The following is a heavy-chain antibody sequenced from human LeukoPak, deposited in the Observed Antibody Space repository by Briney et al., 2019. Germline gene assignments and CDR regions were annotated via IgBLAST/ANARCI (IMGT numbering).Heavy chain of an antibody. Sequence: PGGSLRLSCAASGFTFSSYSMNWVRQAPGKGLEWVSYISRSSSTIYYADSVKGRFTISRDNAKNSLYLQMNSLRAEDTAVYYCAGAKFDSSRYYYRGFDIWGQGTMVTVSS. CDR1: GFTFSSYS. CDR3: AGAKFDSSRYYYRGFDI. D-gene: IGHD3-22*01. V-gene: IGHV3-48*04. CDR2: ISRSSSTI. J-gene: IGHJ3*02.